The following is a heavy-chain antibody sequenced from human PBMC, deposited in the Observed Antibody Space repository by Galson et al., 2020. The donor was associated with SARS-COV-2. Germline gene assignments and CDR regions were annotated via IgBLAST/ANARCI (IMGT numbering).Heavy chain of an antibody. CDR2: IYSSGST. Sequence: SETLSLTCTVSGDSTSTYLWSWIRQPPGKGLEWIGYIYSSGSTNSNPSLKSRVTMTVDTSKKQFSLKLKSVSAADTAGYYCAAVQGPSGYNWFDPWGQGTLVTVSS. CDR3: AAVQGPSGYNWFDP. J-gene: IGHJ5*02. V-gene: IGHV4-59*13. D-gene: IGHD5-12*01. CDR1: GDSTSTYL.